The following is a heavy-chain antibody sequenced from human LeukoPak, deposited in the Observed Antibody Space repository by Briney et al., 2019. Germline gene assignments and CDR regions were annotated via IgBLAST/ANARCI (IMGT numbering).Heavy chain of an antibody. D-gene: IGHD4-23*01. Sequence: GGSLRLSCAGSGFTFSNYAMNWVRQAPGKGLEWVSGIIGSGDETYFADSVRGRFTISRDNSKNTLYLQMDSLRVEDTAVYYCAQGHYVGNSEFLDNWGQGSLVIVSS. J-gene: IGHJ4*02. V-gene: IGHV3-23*01. CDR3: AQGHYVGNSEFLDN. CDR2: IIGSGDET. CDR1: GFTFSNYA.